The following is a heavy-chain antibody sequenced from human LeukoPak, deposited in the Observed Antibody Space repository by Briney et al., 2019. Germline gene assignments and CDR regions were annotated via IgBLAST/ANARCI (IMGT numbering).Heavy chain of an antibody. CDR2: ISGSGGST. V-gene: IGHV3-23*01. D-gene: IGHD6-13*01. Sequence: GGSLRLSCAASGFTFSSYAMSWVRQAPGKGLEWVSAISGSGGSTYYADSVKGRFTISRDNSKNTLYLQMNSLRAEDTAVYYCAKDKRERVAAAGSYWGQGTLVTVSS. CDR3: AKDKRERVAAAGSY. J-gene: IGHJ4*02. CDR1: GFTFSSYA.